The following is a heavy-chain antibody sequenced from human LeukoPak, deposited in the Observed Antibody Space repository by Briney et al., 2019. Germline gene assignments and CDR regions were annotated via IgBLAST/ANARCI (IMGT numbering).Heavy chain of an antibody. V-gene: IGHV1-46*01. D-gene: IGHD5-18*01. J-gene: IGHJ6*02. CDR3: ARATYSYGVDYYYYYGMDV. CDR1: GYTFTGYY. Sequence: ASVKVSCKASGYTFTGYYMHWVRQAPGQGLEWMGIINPSGGSTNYAQKLQGRVTMTRDTSTSTVYMDLSSLRSEDTAVYYCARATYSYGVDYYYYYGMDVWGHGTTVTVSS. CDR2: INPSGGST.